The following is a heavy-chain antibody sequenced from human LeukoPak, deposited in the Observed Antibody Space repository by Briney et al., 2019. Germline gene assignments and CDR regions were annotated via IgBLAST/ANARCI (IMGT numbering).Heavy chain of an antibody. CDR2: TYFRSKWFR. D-gene: IGHD1-26*01. J-gene: IGHJ4*02. CDR1: GDSVSSNTAA. Sequence: SQTLSLTCVISGDSVSSNTAARNWIRQSPSRGLEWLGRTYFRSKWFRHYAVSMKSRITVNPDTSKNQFSLQLNSVTPEDTAVYYCARTSDLGPDYWGQGTLVTVSS. V-gene: IGHV6-1*01. CDR3: ARTSDLGPDY.